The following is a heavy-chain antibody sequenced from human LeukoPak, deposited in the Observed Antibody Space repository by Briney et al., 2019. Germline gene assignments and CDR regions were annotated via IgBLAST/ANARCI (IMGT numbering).Heavy chain of an antibody. CDR1: GGSISSGGYF. V-gene: IGHV4-31*03. CDR3: ARDRGGSSYYYGLDV. D-gene: IGHD3-10*01. Sequence: SETPSLTCTVSGGSISSGGYFWSWIRQHPGKGLEWIGYNYYTGSTDFNPSLKSRVTISVDTSKNQFSLKLSSVTAADTAVYYCARDRGGSSYYYGLDVWGQGTTVTVSS. J-gene: IGHJ6*02. CDR2: NYYTGST.